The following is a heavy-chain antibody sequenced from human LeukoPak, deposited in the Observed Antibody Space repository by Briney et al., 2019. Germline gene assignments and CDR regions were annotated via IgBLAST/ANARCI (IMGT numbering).Heavy chain of an antibody. D-gene: IGHD3-22*01. CDR1: GASISSSSYY. J-gene: IGHJ4*02. V-gene: IGHV4-39*01. Sequence: SETLSLTCSVSGASISSSSYYWGWIRQPPGKGLEWIASIYYSGTTYYNPSLKSRVTISADTSKNQFSLELSSVTAADTAVYYCTSRGWIVGLVDYWGQGTLVTVSS. CDR2: IYYSGTT. CDR3: TSRGWIVGLVDY.